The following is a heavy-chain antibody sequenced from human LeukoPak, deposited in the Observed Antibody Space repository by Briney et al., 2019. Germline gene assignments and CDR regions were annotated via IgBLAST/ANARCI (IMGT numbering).Heavy chain of an antibody. Sequence: PSETLSLTCTVSGGSISSGSYYWGWIRQPPGKGLECIGNIYYSGSTNYNPSLQSRVTISVDTSKNQFSLKLNSVTAADTAVYYCVRHGRAGLLKGAFDIWGQGTIVIASS. J-gene: IGHJ3*02. CDR1: GGSISSGSYY. D-gene: IGHD2/OR15-2a*01. CDR3: VRHGRAGLLKGAFDI. CDR2: IYYSGST. V-gene: IGHV4-39*01.